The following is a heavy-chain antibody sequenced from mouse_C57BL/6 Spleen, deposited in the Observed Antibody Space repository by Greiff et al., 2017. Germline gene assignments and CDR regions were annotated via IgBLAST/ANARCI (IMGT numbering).Heavy chain of an antibody. Sequence: QVTLKVSGAELVRPGASVTLSCKASGYTFTDYEMHWVKQTPVHGLEWIGAIDPETGGTAYNQKFKGKAILTADKSSSTAYMELRSLTSEDSAVYYCTRGNYYAMDYWGQGTSVTVSS. J-gene: IGHJ4*01. V-gene: IGHV1-15*01. CDR3: TRGNYYAMDY. CDR1: GYTFTDYE. CDR2: IDPETGGT.